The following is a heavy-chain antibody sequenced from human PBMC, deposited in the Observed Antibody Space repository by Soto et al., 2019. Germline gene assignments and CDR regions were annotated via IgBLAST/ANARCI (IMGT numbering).Heavy chain of an antibody. J-gene: IGHJ4*02. V-gene: IGHV3-21*01. CDR3: ARESISGRYGYYGTNYFDY. D-gene: IGHD4-17*01. Sequence: VQLVESGGGLVKPGGSLRLSCAASGSTFGSYSMNWVRQAPGKGLEWVSSISGSSSYIYYADSVKGRFTISRDNAKNSLYLQMNSLRAEDTAVYYWARESISGRYGYYGTNYFDYWGQGTLVTVSS. CDR2: ISGSSSYI. CDR1: GSTFGSYS.